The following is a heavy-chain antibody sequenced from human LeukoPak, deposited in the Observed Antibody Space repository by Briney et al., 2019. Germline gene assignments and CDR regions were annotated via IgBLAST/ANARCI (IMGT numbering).Heavy chain of an antibody. J-gene: IGHJ4*02. V-gene: IGHV3-49*04. CDR3: TRAGVYDFWSGSTYDY. D-gene: IGHD3-3*01. CDR2: ISSKAYGGTT. Sequence: GGSLRLSCAASGFTFSSYGMHWVRQAPGKRLEWVGFISSKAYGGTTEYAASVKGRFTISRDDSKSIAYLQMNSLKTEDTAVYYCTRAGVYDFWSGSTYDYWGQGTLVTVSS. CDR1: GFTFSSYG.